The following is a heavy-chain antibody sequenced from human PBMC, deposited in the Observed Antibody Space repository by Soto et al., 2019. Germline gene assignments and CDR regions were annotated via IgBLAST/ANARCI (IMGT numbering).Heavy chain of an antibody. J-gene: IGHJ5*02. D-gene: IGHD3-22*01. V-gene: IGHV1-18*01. Sequence: ASVKVSCKASGYTFTSYGISWVRQAPGQGLEWMGWISAYNGNTNYAQKLQGRVTMTTDTSTSTAYMELRSLRSDDTAVYYCARVSGIVVVISDANWFDPWGQGTLVTVSS. CDR2: ISAYNGNT. CDR3: ARVSGIVVVISDANWFDP. CDR1: GYTFTSYG.